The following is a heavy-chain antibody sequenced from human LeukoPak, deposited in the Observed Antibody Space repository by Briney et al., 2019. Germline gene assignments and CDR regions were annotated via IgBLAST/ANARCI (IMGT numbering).Heavy chain of an antibody. CDR2: ITDSGKP. V-gene: IGHV3-23*01. D-gene: IGHD3-10*01. CDR3: ASRNYYLDH. Sequence: GGSLRLSCTASGFSFSTYTMTWVRQAPGKGLEWVSGITDSGKPCYADSVKGRFTISRDNSKSTLYLQINGLRAEDTAVYYCASRNYYLDHWGQGALVTVSS. CDR1: GFSFSTYT. J-gene: IGHJ4*02.